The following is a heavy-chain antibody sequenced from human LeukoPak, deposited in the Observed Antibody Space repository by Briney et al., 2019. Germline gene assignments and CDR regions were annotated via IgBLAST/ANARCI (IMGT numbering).Heavy chain of an antibody. Sequence: SETLSLTCAVSGGSISSGGYSWSWIRQPPGKGLEWIGYIYYSGSTYYNPSLKSRVTISVDTYKNQFSLKLKSVTAADTAVYYCARGGYYGSGNDFRFDPWGQGTLVTVSS. CDR1: GGSISSGGYS. CDR2: IYYSGST. V-gene: IGHV4-30-4*07. CDR3: ARGGYYGSGNDFRFDP. D-gene: IGHD3-10*01. J-gene: IGHJ5*02.